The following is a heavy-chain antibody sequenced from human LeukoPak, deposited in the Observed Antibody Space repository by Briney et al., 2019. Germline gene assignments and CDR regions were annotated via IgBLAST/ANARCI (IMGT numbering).Heavy chain of an antibody. V-gene: IGHV3-9*01. D-gene: IGHD6-13*01. CDR3: AKGEAAGIAAAGKRFDP. CDR1: GFTFDDYA. J-gene: IGHJ5*02. CDR2: ISWNSGSI. Sequence: PGRSLRLSCAASGFTFDDYAMHWVRQAPGKGLEWVSGISWNSGSIGYADSVKGRFTISRDNAKNSLYLQMNSLRAEDTALYYCAKGEAAGIAAAGKRFDPWGQGTLVTVPS.